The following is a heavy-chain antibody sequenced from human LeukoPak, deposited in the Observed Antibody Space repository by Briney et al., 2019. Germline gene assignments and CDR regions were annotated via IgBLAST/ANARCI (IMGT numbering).Heavy chain of an antibody. CDR2: IRSKAYGGTT. Sequence: GGSLRLSCAASGFTVSSNYMSWVRQAPGKGLEWVGFIRSKAYGGTTDYAASVKGRFSISRDDSKSIAYLQVNSLKTEDTALYYCTGGIAAAVSNYWGQGTLVTVSS. CDR1: GFTVSSNY. CDR3: TGGIAAAVSNY. D-gene: IGHD6-13*01. V-gene: IGHV3-49*04. J-gene: IGHJ4*02.